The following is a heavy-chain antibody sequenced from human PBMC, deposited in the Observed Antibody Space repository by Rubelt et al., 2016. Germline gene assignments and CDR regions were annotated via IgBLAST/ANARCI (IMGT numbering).Heavy chain of an antibody. D-gene: IGHD3-3*01. V-gene: IGHV3-23*01. Sequence: EVQLLESGGGLVQPGGSLRLSCAASGFTFSSYAMSWVRQAPGKGLEWVSAISGSGGSTYYADSVKGRFTISRDNSKNTRYLQRNSLRAEDTAVYYCASEENWSGYFAFDYWGQGTLVTVSS. J-gene: IGHJ4*02. CDR2: ISGSGGST. CDR3: ASEENWSGYFAFDY. CDR1: GFTFSSYA.